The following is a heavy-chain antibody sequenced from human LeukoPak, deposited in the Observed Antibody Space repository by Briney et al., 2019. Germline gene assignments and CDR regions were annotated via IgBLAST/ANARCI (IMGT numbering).Heavy chain of an antibody. CDR1: GFTFSSYS. Sequence: GGSLRLSCAASGFTFSSYSMNWVRQGPGKGLEWVSSISSSSSYIYYADSVKGRFTISRDNAKNSLYLQMNSLRAEDTAVYYCARLDGDYYDSSGYHTLFDYWGQGTLVTVSS. CDR2: ISSSSSYI. V-gene: IGHV3-21*01. J-gene: IGHJ4*02. D-gene: IGHD3-22*01. CDR3: ARLDGDYYDSSGYHTLFDY.